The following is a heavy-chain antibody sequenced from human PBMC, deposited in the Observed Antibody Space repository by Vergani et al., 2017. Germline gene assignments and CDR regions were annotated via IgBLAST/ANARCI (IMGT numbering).Heavy chain of an antibody. CDR1: GGPISSYY. J-gene: IGHJ4*02. V-gene: IGHV4-59*01. Sequence: QVQLQESGPGLVKPSQTLSLTCTVSGGPISSYYWSWIRQPPGKGLEWIGYIYYSGSTNYNPSLKSRVTISVDTSKNQFSLKLSSVTAADTAVYYCARDQGGAIAYWGQGTLVTVSS. CDR2: IYYSGST. CDR3: ARDQGGAIAY. D-gene: IGHD3-16*01.